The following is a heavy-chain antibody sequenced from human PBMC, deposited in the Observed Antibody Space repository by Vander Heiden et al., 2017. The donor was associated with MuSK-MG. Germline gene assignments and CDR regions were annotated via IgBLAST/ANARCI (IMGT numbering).Heavy chain of an antibody. CDR2: ITNSGRTK. V-gene: IGHV3-48*01. J-gene: IGHJ6*03. D-gene: IGHD2-2*01. CDR3: ARENHLLSGNHYYYYMDV. Sequence: EVQLVESGCGFVQPGGSLRLSCAASGFTFSNYNMNWVRQGPGKGLEWLSHITNSGRTKDYADSMKGRFTISRDNAKNSLYLQMNSLRVEDTAVYYCARENHLLSGNHYYYYMDVWGKGTTVTVSS. CDR1: GFTFSNYN.